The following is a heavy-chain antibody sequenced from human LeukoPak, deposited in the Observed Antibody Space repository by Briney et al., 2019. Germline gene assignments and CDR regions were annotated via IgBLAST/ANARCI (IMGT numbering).Heavy chain of an antibody. CDR2: INQGGSDK. CDR1: GFTYSSYW. CDR3: VRESRSGSYSGY. Sequence: AVTLRLSCAASGFTYSSYWMRWARQATGKGLEWVANINQGGSDKHYVDSRFTISRDNANNSLYLQMNSLRAEDTAVYYCVRESRSGSYSGYWGQGTLVTVSS. J-gene: IGHJ4*02. D-gene: IGHD1-26*01. V-gene: IGHV3-7*01.